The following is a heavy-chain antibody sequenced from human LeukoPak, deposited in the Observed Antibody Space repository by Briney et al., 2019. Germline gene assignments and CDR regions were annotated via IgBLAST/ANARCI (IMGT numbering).Heavy chain of an antibody. J-gene: IGHJ5*02. CDR1: GGSISSYY. D-gene: IGHD3-10*01. V-gene: IGHV4-59*08. Sequence: PSETLSLTCTVSGGSISSYYWSWIRQPPGKGLEWIGYIYYSGSTNYNPSLKSRVTISVDTSKNQFSLKLSSVTAADTAVYYCARHSSRGLLWFGEFPFDPWGQGTLVTVSS. CDR3: ARHSSRGLLWFGEFPFDP. CDR2: IYYSGST.